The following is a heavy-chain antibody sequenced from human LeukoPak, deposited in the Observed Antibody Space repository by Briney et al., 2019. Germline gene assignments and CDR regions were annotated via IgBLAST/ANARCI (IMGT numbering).Heavy chain of an antibody. CDR2: ISPSGRNT. CDR3: AKAPVTTCRGAFCYPFDY. D-gene: IGHD2-15*01. CDR1: GFTFSIYG. V-gene: IGHV3-23*01. J-gene: IGHJ4*02. Sequence: PGGSLRLSCAASGFTFSIYGMSWVRQAPGKGLEWVSAISPSGRNTYYADSVKGRFIISRDNSKNTLFLQMNRLRPEDAAVYYCAKAPVTTCRGAFCYPFDYWGLGTLVTVSS.